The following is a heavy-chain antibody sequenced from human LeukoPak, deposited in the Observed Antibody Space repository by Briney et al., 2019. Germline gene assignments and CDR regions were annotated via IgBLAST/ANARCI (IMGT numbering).Heavy chain of an antibody. Sequence: EGSLRLSCAASGFTFSDHYMDWVRQPPGKGLEWVGRIRDKGHSYTTEYAASVKGRFTISTDESENSLYLQMNSLKTEDTAVYYCASSGSYYQPIGSWGQGTLVAVSS. CDR3: ASSGSYYQPIGS. J-gene: IGHJ4*02. CDR1: GFTFSDHY. D-gene: IGHD1-26*01. V-gene: IGHV3-72*01. CDR2: IRDKGHSYTT.